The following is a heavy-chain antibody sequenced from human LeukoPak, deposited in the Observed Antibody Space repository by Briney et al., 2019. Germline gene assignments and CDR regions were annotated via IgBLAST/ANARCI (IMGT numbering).Heavy chain of an antibody. V-gene: IGHV4-39*01. CDR2: IYYSGNT. J-gene: IGHJ4*02. Sequence: PSETLSLTCTVSGDSISSDYYYWGWIRQPPGKGLEWIGTIYYSGNTYYNPSLKSRVTISVDTSKKQFSLKLRFVTAADTAIYYCARNVGRSSWNSGFDYWGRGTLVTVSS. CDR1: GDSISSDYYY. CDR3: ARNVGRSSWNSGFDY. D-gene: IGHD6-13*01.